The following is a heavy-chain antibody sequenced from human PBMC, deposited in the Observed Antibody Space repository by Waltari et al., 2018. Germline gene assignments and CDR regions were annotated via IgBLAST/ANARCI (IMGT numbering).Heavy chain of an antibody. D-gene: IGHD6-19*01. Sequence: EVQLVESGGGLVQPGGSLRLSCAASGISFSSFWMTWVRQAPGKGREWVANIKQDGSEEDYVDSVKGRFTISKDNAKNSLYLQMNSLRAEDTAVYFCARERRGQSGWYYFDFWGQGSLVTISS. CDR1: GISFSSFW. CDR3: ARERRGQSGWYYFDF. CDR2: IKQDGSEE. J-gene: IGHJ4*02. V-gene: IGHV3-7*01.